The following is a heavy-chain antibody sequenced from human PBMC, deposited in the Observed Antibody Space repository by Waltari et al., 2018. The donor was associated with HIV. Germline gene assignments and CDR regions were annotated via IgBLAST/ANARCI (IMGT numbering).Heavy chain of an antibody. CDR3: AKISSTYGALKWYFDL. J-gene: IGHJ2*01. CDR2: IIPIFDTS. D-gene: IGHD4-17*01. Sequence: QVQLVQSGAEVKEPWSSVKVSCKTSGGTFSNYAINWVRQAPGQGLEWMGSIIPIFDTSKYAQKFQDRVTITAEEFTSTVYMEVSSLTSEDTAVYYCAKISSTYGALKWYFDLWGRGTLVTVSS. CDR1: GGTFSNYA. V-gene: IGHV1-69*01.